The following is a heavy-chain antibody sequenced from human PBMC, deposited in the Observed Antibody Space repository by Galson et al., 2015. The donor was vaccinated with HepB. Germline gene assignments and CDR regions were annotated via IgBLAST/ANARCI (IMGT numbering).Heavy chain of an antibody. D-gene: IGHD3-3*01. Sequence: SLRLSCAASGFTFSNYAMYWVRQAPGKGLEWVATISYDGTNRYYADSVKGRFTISRDNSRNTLFLQMNSLRPEDTAVYYCAKGLLQYDFWARHDAFDIWGQGTMVTVSS. V-gene: IGHV3-30*18. CDR3: AKGLLQYDFWARHDAFDI. CDR1: GFTFSNYA. J-gene: IGHJ3*02. CDR2: ISYDGTNR.